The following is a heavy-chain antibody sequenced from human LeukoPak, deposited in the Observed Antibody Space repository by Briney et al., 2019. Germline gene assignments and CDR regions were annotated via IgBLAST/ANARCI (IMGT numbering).Heavy chain of an antibody. CDR2: ITGSGGRI. CDR1: GFTFRNYA. Sequence: GGSLRLSCAASGFTFRNYAMTWVRQAPGKGLEWVSAITGSGGRIYYADSVKGRFTISRDNSKSTLYLQVNSLRAEDTAVYYCAKPDMGYWAVDYWGQGTLVTVSS. J-gene: IGHJ4*02. CDR3: AKPDMGYWAVDY. D-gene: IGHD1-26*01. V-gene: IGHV3-23*01.